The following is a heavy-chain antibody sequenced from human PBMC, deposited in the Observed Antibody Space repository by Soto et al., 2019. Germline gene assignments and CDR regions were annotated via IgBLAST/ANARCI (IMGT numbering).Heavy chain of an antibody. CDR1: GFTFSSYA. Sequence: EVQLSESGGGLVQPGGSLRLSCAASGFTFSSYAMNWVRQAPGKGLEWVSGISGSGGSTYYADSVKGRFTISRDNSKNTLYLTMNSLRAEDTAVYYCAKGLRIDYHDSSGYLRYFDYWGQGSLVTVSS. D-gene: IGHD3-22*01. J-gene: IGHJ4*02. CDR2: ISGSGGST. V-gene: IGHV3-23*01. CDR3: AKGLRIDYHDSSGYLRYFDY.